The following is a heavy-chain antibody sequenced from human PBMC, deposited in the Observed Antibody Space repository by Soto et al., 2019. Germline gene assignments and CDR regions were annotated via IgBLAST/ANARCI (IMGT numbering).Heavy chain of an antibody. CDR3: ARLRIATNNYKWFDP. CDR2: IYVTGAV. J-gene: IGHJ5*02. Sequence: SETLSLTCSVSGAALNSGNYYWSWIRRVPGKGLEWIGHIYVTGAVDYNPSLRDRITISQDTSERQFSLNLRLVTAADTAVYYCARLRIATNNYKWFDPWGQGTLVTVSS. V-gene: IGHV4-31*03. CDR1: GAALNSGNYY. D-gene: IGHD2-21*01.